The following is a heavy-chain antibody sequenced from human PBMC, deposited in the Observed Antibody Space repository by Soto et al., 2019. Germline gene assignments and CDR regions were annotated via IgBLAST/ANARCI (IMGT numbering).Heavy chain of an antibody. CDR2: IYYGRSP. CDR1: GVSINSGDYY. V-gene: IGHV4-31*03. Sequence: SETLSLTCTVSGVSINSGDYYWTWIRQHPGKGLEWIGYIYYGRSPYYNPSLSSRVTISIDTSRNQFSLKLSSVTAADSAMYYCAGDLRLRDGMDVWGQGTTVTVS. J-gene: IGHJ6*02. CDR3: AGDLRLRDGMDV.